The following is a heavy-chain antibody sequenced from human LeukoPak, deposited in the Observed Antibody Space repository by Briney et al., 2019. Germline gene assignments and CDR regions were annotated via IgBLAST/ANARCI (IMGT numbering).Heavy chain of an antibody. CDR3: AKGGYSYGHFDY. J-gene: IGHJ4*02. D-gene: IGHD5-18*01. CDR1: GFTVSSNS. CDR2: IYSGGST. Sequence: PGGSLRLSCAASGFTVSSNSVNWVRQAPGKGLEWVSVIYSGGSTYYADSVKGRFTISRDNSKNTLYLQMNSLRAEDTAVYYCAKGGYSYGHFDYWGQGTLVTVSS. V-gene: IGHV3-53*01.